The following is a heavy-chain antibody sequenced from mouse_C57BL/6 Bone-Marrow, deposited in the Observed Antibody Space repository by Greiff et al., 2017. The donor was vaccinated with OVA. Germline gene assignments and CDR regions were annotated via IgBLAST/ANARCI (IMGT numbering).Heavy chain of an antibody. Sequence: EVKVEESGGGLVKPGGSLKLSCAASGFTFSSYTMSWVRQTPEKRLEWVATISGGGGNTYYPDSVKGRFTISRDNAKNTLYLQMSSLRSEDTALYYCARHDYGSSGGLFAYWGQGTLVTVSA. CDR1: GFTFSSYT. V-gene: IGHV5-9*01. D-gene: IGHD1-1*01. J-gene: IGHJ3*01. CDR2: ISGGGGNT. CDR3: ARHDYGSSGGLFAY.